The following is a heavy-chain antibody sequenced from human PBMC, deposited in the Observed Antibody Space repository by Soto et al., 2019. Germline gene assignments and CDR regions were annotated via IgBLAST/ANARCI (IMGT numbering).Heavy chain of an antibody. CDR3: ARDTNYGGNSGYYYGMDV. CDR1: GGSISSGGFH. D-gene: IGHD4-17*01. Sequence: QVQLQESGPGLVKPSQTLSLTCTVSGGSISSGGFHWSWIRHHPGKGLEWIGYISYSASTYYNPSLKSRFSISVDTSKTQFSLKLSSVTPADTAVYYCARDTNYGGNSGYYYGMDVWGQGTTVTVSS. V-gene: IGHV4-31*03. J-gene: IGHJ6*02. CDR2: ISYSAST.